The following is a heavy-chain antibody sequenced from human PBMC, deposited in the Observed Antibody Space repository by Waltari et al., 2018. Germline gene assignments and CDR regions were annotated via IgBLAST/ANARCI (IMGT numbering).Heavy chain of an antibody. V-gene: IGHV7-4-1*02. Sequence: QVQLVQSGSESRNPGASVKVSCKASGYTVTIDGIHWVRQAPGQGPEWMGWMKTNTGLPTYAQGFTGRFVFSLDTSVSTAYLQISDLEAADTAVYYCSRAANWNYVWFGPWGQGTLVTVSS. D-gene: IGHD3-16*01. CDR1: GYTVTIDG. CDR3: SRAANWNYVWFGP. CDR2: MKTNTGLP. J-gene: IGHJ5*02.